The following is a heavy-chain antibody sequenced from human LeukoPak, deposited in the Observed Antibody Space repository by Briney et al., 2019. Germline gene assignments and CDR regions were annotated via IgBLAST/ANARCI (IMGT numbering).Heavy chain of an antibody. D-gene: IGHD3-10*01. Sequence: GGSLRLSCAASGFTFSSYSMNWVRQAPGKGLEWVSYISSSSSTIYYADSVKGRFTISRDNAKNSLYLQMNSLRAEDTAVYYCARAEYYYGSGYLDYWGQGTLVTVSS. CDR2: ISSSSSTI. J-gene: IGHJ4*02. CDR1: GFTFSSYS. V-gene: IGHV3-48*04. CDR3: ARAEYYYGSGYLDY.